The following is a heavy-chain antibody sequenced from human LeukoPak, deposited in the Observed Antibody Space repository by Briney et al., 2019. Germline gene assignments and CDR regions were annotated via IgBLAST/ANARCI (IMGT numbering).Heavy chain of an antibody. J-gene: IGHJ6*03. Sequence: PSETLSLTCAVFGGSISSHYWSWIRQPPGKGLEWIVYIYFSGYTNHNPSLKSRVTISVDTSNNQFSLRLSSVTAADTAVYYCARSERRAQKDTYYNYYYYMDVWGKGTTVTVSS. CDR2: IYFSGYT. V-gene: IGHV4-59*11. CDR3: ARSERRAQKDTYYNYYYYMDV. CDR1: GGSISSHY. D-gene: IGHD6-25*01.